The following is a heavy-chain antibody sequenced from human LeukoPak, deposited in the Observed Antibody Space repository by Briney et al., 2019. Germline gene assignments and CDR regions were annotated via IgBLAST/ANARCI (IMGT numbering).Heavy chain of an antibody. D-gene: IGHD1-1*01. CDR2: ISSDGSNK. V-gene: IGHV3-30-3*01. CDR3: ARQSDDEVGRETFDI. J-gene: IGHJ3*02. Sequence: GRSLRLSCAASGFTFSSFAMHWVRQAPGKGLEWVAVISSDGSNKNYADSVKGRFTVSRDNAKQSLYLQMNSLRDDDTAMYYCARQSDDEVGRETFDIWGQGTMVTVSA. CDR1: GFTFSSFA.